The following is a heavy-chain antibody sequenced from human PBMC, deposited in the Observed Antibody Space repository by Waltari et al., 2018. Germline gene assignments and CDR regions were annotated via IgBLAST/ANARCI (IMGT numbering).Heavy chain of an antibody. CDR2: ISYDGSNK. Sequence: QVQLVESGGGVVQPGRSLRLSFTTSGFSFNIHAMHWVRQAPGKGLEWVALISYDGSNKYYADSVKGRFTISRDDSKNTLYLQMDSLSSDDTAVYYCERDSRRGVVVRVFWGQGTLVTVSS. D-gene: IGHD2-15*01. V-gene: IGHV3-30-3*01. CDR3: ERDSRRGVVVRVF. CDR1: GFSFNIHA. J-gene: IGHJ4*02.